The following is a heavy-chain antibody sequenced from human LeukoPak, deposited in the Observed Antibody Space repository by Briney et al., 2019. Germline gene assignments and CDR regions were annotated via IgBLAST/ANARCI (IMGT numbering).Heavy chain of an antibody. Sequence: ASVKVSCKASGYTFTGYYMHWVRQAPGQGLEWMGWINPNSGGTNYAQKFQGRVTMTRDTSISTDYMELGRLRSDDTAVYYCARSGVYGSGSYLSYWGQGTLVTVSS. CDR2: INPNSGGT. V-gene: IGHV1-2*02. CDR3: ARSGVYGSGSYLSY. CDR1: GYTFTGYY. D-gene: IGHD3-10*01. J-gene: IGHJ4*02.